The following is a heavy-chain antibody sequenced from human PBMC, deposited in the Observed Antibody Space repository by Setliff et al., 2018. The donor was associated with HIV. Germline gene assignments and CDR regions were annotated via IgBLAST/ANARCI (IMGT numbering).Heavy chain of an antibody. CDR1: DESFSDDY. J-gene: IGHJ6*03. V-gene: IGHV4-34*01. CDR3: NIYYYYYMDV. Sequence: NPSETLSLTCAVYDESFSDDYWSWIRQPPGKGLEWIGEINHSGSTNYNPSLKSRVTISVDTSKNQFSLKLSSVTAADTAVYYCNIYYYYYMDVWGKGTTVTVSS. CDR2: INHSGST.